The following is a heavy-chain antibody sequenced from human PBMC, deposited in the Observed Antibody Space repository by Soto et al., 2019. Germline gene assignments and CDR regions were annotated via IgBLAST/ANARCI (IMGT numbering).Heavy chain of an antibody. D-gene: IGHD1-26*01. CDR3: ATESSGNYLSSVDY. J-gene: IGHJ4*02. Sequence: SETLSLTCVVSGYSLSSGNYWGWIRQPPGKGLEWIASIHHSGSTYYTPSLKSRVTISVDTSTNQFSLKLTSVTAADTAVYYCATESSGNYLSSVDYWGQGTLVTVSS. CDR1: GYSLSSGNY. V-gene: IGHV4-38-2*02. CDR2: IHHSGST.